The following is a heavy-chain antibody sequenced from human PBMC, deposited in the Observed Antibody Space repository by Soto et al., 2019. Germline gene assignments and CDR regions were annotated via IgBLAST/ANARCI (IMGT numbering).Heavy chain of an antibody. CDR1: GFTFSDYY. CDR2: ISSSGSTI. Sequence: SGGSLRLSCAASGFTFSDYYMSWIRQAPGKGLEWVSYISSSGSTIYYADSVKGRFTISRDNAKNSLYLQMNSLRAEDTAVYYCARDVCHVVRGVIKGPTNYYYGMGVWGQGTTVTVSS. J-gene: IGHJ6*02. V-gene: IGHV3-11*01. CDR3: ARDVCHVVRGVIKGPTNYYYGMGV. D-gene: IGHD3-10*02.